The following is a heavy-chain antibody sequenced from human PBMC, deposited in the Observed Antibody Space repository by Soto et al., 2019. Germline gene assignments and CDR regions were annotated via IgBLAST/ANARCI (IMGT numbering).Heavy chain of an antibody. CDR2: IKEDGSEK. Sequence: RWVRQAPGMGLQWVASIKEDGSEKYYVDPVKGRFTISRENAKNSLYLQMNSLRADDTAVYYCARNRSLDPLVQGILVPGSS. CDR3: ARNRSLDP. J-gene: IGHJ5*02. V-gene: IGHV3-7*03.